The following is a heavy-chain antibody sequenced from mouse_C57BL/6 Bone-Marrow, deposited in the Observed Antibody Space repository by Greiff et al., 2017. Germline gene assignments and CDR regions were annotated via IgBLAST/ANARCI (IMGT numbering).Heavy chain of an antibody. D-gene: IGHD1-1*01. CDR2: INPNNGGT. CDR3: ARLRYGSSYADYFDY. CDR1: GYTFTDYY. J-gene: IGHJ2*01. V-gene: IGHV1-26*01. Sequence: EVQLQQSGPELVKPGASVKISCKASGYTFTDYYMNWVKQSHGKSLEWIGDINPNNGGTSYNQKFKGKATLTVDKSSSTAYMELRSLTSEDSAVYYCARLRYGSSYADYFDYWGQGTTLTVSS.